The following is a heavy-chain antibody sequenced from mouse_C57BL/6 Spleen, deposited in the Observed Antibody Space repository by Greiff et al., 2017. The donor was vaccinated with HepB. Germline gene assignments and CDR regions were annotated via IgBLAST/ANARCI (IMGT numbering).Heavy chain of an antibody. Sequence: EVQGVESGGGLVKPGGSLKLSCAASGFTFSSYTMSWVRQPPEKRLEWVATISGGGGNTSYPDSVKGRFTISRDNAKNTLYLQMSSLRSEDTPLYYCARGYGSSYVSYWYFDVWGTGTTVTVSS. CDR1: GFTFSSYT. CDR3: ARGYGSSYVSYWYFDV. J-gene: IGHJ1*03. CDR2: ISGGGGNT. V-gene: IGHV5-9*01. D-gene: IGHD1-1*01.